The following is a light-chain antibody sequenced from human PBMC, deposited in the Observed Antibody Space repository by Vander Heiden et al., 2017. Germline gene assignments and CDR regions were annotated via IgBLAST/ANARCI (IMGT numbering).Light chain of an antibody. J-gene: IGLJ2*01. CDR2: QDS. CDR3: QEWDGSTHVV. CDR1: KLGDKY. V-gene: IGLV3-1*01. Sequence: SYELTQPPSVSVSPGQTASITCSGDKLGDKYACWYQQKPGQSPVLVIYQDSKRPSGIPERVSGSNSGNNATTTTIGTQAVNDADDYCQEWDGSTHVVFGGGTKLTVL.